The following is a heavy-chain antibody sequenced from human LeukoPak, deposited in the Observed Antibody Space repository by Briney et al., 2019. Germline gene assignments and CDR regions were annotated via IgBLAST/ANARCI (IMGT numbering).Heavy chain of an antibody. CDR2: ISGSGGST. D-gene: IGHD6-13*01. V-gene: IGHV3-23*01. CDR3: AKKSIMGDSSTWYYFDY. CDR1: GFTFSSYA. J-gene: IGHJ4*02. Sequence: HPGGSLRLSCAASGFTFSSYAMSWVRQAPGKGLEWVSGISGSGGSTYYADSVEGRFTISRDNSKNTLYLQMNSLRAEDTAVYYCAKKSIMGDSSTWYYFDYWGQGTLVTVSS.